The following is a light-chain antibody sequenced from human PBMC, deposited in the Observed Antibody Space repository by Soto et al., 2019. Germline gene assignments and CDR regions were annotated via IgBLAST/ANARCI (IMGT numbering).Light chain of an antibody. CDR3: VSSGLLSP. CDR2: GAS. CDR1: QNVRNNY. J-gene: IGKJ5*01. Sequence: QRTPSLSPGERAALSCGASQNVRNNYIGWYQQKPGQAPRLLIYGASIRATGIPDRFSGSGSGTDFTLTISILAPDDIRVNSCVSSGLLSPSGQ. V-gene: IGKV3-20*01.